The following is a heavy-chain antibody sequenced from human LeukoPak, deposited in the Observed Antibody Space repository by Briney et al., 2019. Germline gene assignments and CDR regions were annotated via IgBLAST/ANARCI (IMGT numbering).Heavy chain of an antibody. D-gene: IGHD3-10*01. CDR3: AREYPMVRGVYY. Sequence: PGGSLRLSCAASGFTFSDYYMSWIRQAPGKGLEWVSYISSSGSTIYYADSVKGRFTISRDNAKNSLYLQVNSLRAQDTAVYYCAREYPMVRGVYYWGQGTLVTVSS. CDR1: GFTFSDYY. CDR2: ISSSGSTI. J-gene: IGHJ4*02. V-gene: IGHV3-11*04.